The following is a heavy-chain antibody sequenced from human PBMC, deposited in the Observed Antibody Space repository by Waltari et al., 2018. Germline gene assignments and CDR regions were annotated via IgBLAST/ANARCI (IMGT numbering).Heavy chain of an antibody. Sequence: QVQLQESGPGLVKPSETLSLTCAVSGYSISSGYYGGWIRQPPAKGLEWIGSIHHSGGTDYNPSLKSRVTISIDTSKNQCSLRLSSVTAADTAVYYCARAHSGSYSYVNWFDPWGQGTLVTVSS. CDR1: GYSISSGYY. D-gene: IGHD1-26*01. CDR2: IHHSGGT. CDR3: ARAHSGSYSYVNWFDP. J-gene: IGHJ5*02. V-gene: IGHV4-38-2*01.